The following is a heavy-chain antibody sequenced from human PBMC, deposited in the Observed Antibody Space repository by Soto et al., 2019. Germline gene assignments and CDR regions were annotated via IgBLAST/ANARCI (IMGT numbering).Heavy chain of an antibody. CDR2: ISSSGSTI. CDR3: ARGALIYYYYMDV. Sequence: QVQLVESGGGLVQPGGSLRPSCADSGFTFSHYYMSWIRQAPGKGLEWVSYISSSGSTIYYADSVKGRFTISRDNAKNSLYLQMNSLRAEDTAVYYCARGALIYYYYMDVWGKGTTVTVSS. J-gene: IGHJ6*03. V-gene: IGHV3-11*01. CDR1: GFTFSHYY.